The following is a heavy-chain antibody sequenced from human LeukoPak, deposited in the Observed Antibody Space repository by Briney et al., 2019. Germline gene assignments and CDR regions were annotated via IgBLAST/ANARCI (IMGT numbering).Heavy chain of an antibody. J-gene: IGHJ3*02. CDR3: ARRRIAVAGNDAFDI. V-gene: IGHV3-11*04. Sequence: GGSLRLSCAASGFIFSDYYMNWIRQAPGKGLEWVSYISNSGSTKYYADSVEGRFTISRDNAKNSLSLQMNSLRAEDTAVYYCARRRIAVAGNDAFDIWGQGTMVTVSS. CDR2: ISNSGSTK. D-gene: IGHD6-19*01. CDR1: GFIFSDYY.